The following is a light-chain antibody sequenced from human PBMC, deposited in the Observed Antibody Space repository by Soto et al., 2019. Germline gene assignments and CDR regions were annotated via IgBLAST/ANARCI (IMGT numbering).Light chain of an antibody. CDR1: SSDIGNYDF. J-gene: IGLJ1*01. CDR2: EVS. Sequence: QSVLTQPASVSGSPGQSITISCTGTSSDIGNYDFVSWYQHHPGRAPKLIVSEVSHRPSGVSNRFSGSKTGNTASLIISGLQAEDEADYYCSSYTSTSSYVFGSGTKLTVL. V-gene: IGLV2-14*01. CDR3: SSYTSTSSYV.